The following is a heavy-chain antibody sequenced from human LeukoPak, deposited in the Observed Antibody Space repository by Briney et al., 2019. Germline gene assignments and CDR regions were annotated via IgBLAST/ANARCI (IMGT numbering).Heavy chain of an antibody. D-gene: IGHD6-13*01. CDR2: INHSGST. CDR1: GGSFSGYY. CDR3: ARGIAGSSSWDAFDY. Sequence: PSETLSLTCAVYGGSFSGYYWSWIRQPPGKGLEWIGEINHSGSTNYNPSLKSRVTISVDTSKNQFSLKLSSVPAADTAVYYCARGIAGSSSWDAFDYWGQGTLVTVSS. J-gene: IGHJ4*02. V-gene: IGHV4-34*01.